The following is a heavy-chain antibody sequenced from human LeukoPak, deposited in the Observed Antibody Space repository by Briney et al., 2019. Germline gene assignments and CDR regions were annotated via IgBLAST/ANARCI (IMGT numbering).Heavy chain of an antibody. D-gene: IGHD3-10*01. J-gene: IGHJ4*02. CDR1: GFTFSSYS. CDR2: ISSSSNYI. CDR3: ARRMVRGVTPLGTDY. Sequence: GGSLRLSCAASGFTFSSYSMNWVRQAPGKGLEWVSSISSSSNYIYYADSAKGRFTISRDNAKNSLYLQMNSLRAEDTAVYYCARRMVRGVTPLGTDYWGQGTLVTVSS. V-gene: IGHV3-21*04.